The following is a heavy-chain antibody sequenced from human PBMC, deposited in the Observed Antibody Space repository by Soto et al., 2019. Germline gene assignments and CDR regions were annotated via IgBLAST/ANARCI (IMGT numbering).Heavy chain of an antibody. Sequence: GGSLRLSCAASGFTFSSYAMHWVRQAPGKGLEYVSAISSNGGSTYYANSVKGRFTISRDNSKNTLYLQMGSLRAEDMAVYYCARAPRSLLRFLELRDYYYMDVWGKGTTVTVSS. CDR2: ISSNGGST. D-gene: IGHD3-3*01. V-gene: IGHV3-64*01. CDR3: ARAPRSLLRFLELRDYYYMDV. CDR1: GFTFSSYA. J-gene: IGHJ6*03.